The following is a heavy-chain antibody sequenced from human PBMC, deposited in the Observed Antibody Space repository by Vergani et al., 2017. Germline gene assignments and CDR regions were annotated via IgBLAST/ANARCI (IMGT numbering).Heavy chain of an antibody. D-gene: IGHD5-12*01. V-gene: IGHV4-34*01. J-gene: IGHJ3*02. CDR3: AREDSSYDSSGDAFDI. CDR1: GGSFSGYY. CDR2: INHSGST. Sequence: QVQLQQWGAGLLKPSETLSLTCAVYGGSFSGYYWSWIRQPPGKGLEWIGEINHSGSTNYNPSLKSRVTISVDTSKNQFSLKLSSVTAADTAVYYCAREDSSYDSSGDAFDIWGQGTMVTVSS.